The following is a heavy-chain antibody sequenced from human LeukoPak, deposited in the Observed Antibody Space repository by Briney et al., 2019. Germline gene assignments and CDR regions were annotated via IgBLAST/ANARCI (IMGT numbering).Heavy chain of an antibody. CDR1: GGSISPYY. D-gene: IGHD1-26*01. Sequence: SETLSLTCTVSGGSISPYYWSWLRQPPGKGLEWIGYISYSGSTNYNPSLKTLRSRVTFSVDTSKNQFSLKLSSVTAADTAVYYCARSNSGSYYEVDYWGQGTLVTVSS. J-gene: IGHJ4*02. CDR2: ISYSGST. V-gene: IGHV4-59*08. CDR3: ARSNSGSYYEVDY.